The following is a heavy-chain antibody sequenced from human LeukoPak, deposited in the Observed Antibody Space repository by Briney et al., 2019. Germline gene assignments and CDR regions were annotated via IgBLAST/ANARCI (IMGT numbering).Heavy chain of an antibody. CDR2: IYPGDSDT. D-gene: IGHD3-22*01. V-gene: IGHV5-51*01. CDR3: ELTFSGCYHWFDP. Sequence: GESLKISCKGSGYSFTSYWIGWVRQMPGKGLEWMGIIYPGDSDTRYSPSFQRQVTISAHQYIRTAYLQWSSLEASDTVMYYCELTFSGCYHWFDPWRQGTMVTVSS. J-gene: IGHJ5*02. CDR1: GYSFTSYW.